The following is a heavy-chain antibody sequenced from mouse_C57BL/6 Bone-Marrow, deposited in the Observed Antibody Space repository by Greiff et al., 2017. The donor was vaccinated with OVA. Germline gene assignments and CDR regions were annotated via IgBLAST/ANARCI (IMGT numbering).Heavy chain of an antibody. V-gene: IGHV3-6*01. D-gene: IGHD2-13*01. Sequence: EVKLMESGPGLVKPSQSLSLTCSVTGYSLTSGYYWNWIRQFPGNKLEWMGYISYDGSNNYNPSLKNRISITRDTSKNQFFLKLNSVTTEDTATYYCARPGDFWYFDVWGTGTTVTVSS. CDR2: ISYDGSN. CDR3: ARPGDFWYFDV. J-gene: IGHJ1*03. CDR1: GYSLTSGYY.